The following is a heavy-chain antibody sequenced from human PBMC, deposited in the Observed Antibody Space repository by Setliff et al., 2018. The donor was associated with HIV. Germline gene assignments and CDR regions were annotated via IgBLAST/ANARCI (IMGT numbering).Heavy chain of an antibody. CDR2: INTQTGSP. CDR1: GDAFNSYA. CDR3: ARALYGEYGGDLNWLDP. V-gene: IGHV7-4-1*02. Sequence: ASVKVSCKASGDAFNSYAISWVRQAPGQGLEWMGWINTQTGSPTYAQAFTGRFVFSVDTSVTTAYLQISGLKADDTAVYYCARALYGEYGGDLNWLDPWGQGTLVTVSS. J-gene: IGHJ5*02. D-gene: IGHD4-17*01.